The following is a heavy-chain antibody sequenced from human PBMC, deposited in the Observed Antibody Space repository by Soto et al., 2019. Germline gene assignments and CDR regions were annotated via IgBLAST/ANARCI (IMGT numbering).Heavy chain of an antibody. D-gene: IGHD2-21*01. V-gene: IGHV1-69*01. CDR2: IIPIFGTA. J-gene: IGHJ4*02. CDR1: GGTFSSYA. Sequence: QVQLVQSGAEVKKPGSSVKVSCKASGGTFSSYAISWVRQAPGQGLEWMGGIIPIFGTANYAQKFQGRVTITADETTSTAYMELSSLRSEDTAVYYCARSPPPLGGAETYYFDYWGQGTLVTVSS. CDR3: ARSPPPLGGAETYYFDY.